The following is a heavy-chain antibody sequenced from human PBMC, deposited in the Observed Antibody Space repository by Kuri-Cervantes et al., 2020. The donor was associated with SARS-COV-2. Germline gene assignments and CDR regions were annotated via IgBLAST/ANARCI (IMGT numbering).Heavy chain of an antibody. Sequence: GESLRLSCTASGFTFSIYAMSWVRQAPGKGLEWVSSISGSGGDTYYADSVKGRFTISRDNSKNTLHLQMNSLRDEDTAVYYCAKVDVVAAIGGGYFDYWGQGALVTVAS. D-gene: IGHD5-12*01. CDR1: GFTFSIYA. J-gene: IGHJ4*02. V-gene: IGHV3-23*01. CDR3: AKVDVVAAIGGGYFDY. CDR2: ISGSGGDT.